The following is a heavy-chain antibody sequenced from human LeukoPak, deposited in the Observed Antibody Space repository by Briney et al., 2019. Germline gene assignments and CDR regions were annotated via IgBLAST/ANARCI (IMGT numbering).Heavy chain of an antibody. J-gene: IGHJ2*01. V-gene: IGHV3-21*01. D-gene: IGHD3-9*01. CDR1: GFTFSSHT. Sequence: GGSLRLSCAASGFTFSSHTINWVRQAPGNGLEWVSSISSSSSYIYYADSVKGRLTISRDNAKNSLYLQMNSLRVEDTAVYYCARQYSDILTGYHRGELYWYFDLWGRGTLVTVSS. CDR2: ISSSSSYI. CDR3: ARQYSDILTGYHRGELYWYFDL.